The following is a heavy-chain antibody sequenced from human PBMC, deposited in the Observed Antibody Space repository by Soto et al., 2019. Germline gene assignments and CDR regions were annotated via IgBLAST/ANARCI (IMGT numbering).Heavy chain of an antibody. CDR1: GLSLSTRAVG. CDR2: IYWNDDQ. J-gene: IGHJ3*02. CDR3: AHRQDLGAFDI. D-gene: IGHD7-27*01. V-gene: IGHV2-5*01. Sequence: SGPTLVNPTQTLTLTCTFSGLSLSTRAVGVGWIRQPPGKALEWLALIYWNDDQRYSPSLKNRLTITKDTSKNHVVLTMTNMDPADTATYYCAHRQDLGAFDIWGQGTMVTVSS.